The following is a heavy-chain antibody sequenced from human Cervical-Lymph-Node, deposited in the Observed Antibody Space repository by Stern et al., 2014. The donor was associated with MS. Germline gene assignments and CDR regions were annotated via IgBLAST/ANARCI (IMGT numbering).Heavy chain of an antibody. J-gene: IGHJ3*02. Sequence: QVQLVQSGGGVVQPGRSLRLSCAASGFAFTRYSLHWVRQAPGKGLEWAAAISHAGRNTDYADAVKGRFTISRDNSKNTLYLQMNSLSAEDTAVYYCARDRGYCSGGTCYSDGFDIWGQGTMVTVSS. D-gene: IGHD2-15*01. CDR3: ARDRGYCSGGTCYSDGFDI. CDR1: GFAFTRYS. CDR2: ISHAGRNT. V-gene: IGHV3-30*03.